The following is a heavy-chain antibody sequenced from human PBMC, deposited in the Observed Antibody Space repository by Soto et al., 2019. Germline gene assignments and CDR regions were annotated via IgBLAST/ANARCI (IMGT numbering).Heavy chain of an antibody. D-gene: IGHD6-19*01. V-gene: IGHV4-59*01. CDR2: IYYSGST. J-gene: IGHJ4*02. CDR3: SIDPRNIVRNGWYYFDY. CDR1: GGSISSYY. Sequence: SETLSLTCTVSGGSISSYYWSWIRQPPGKGLEWIGYIYYSGSTNYNPSLKSRVTISVDTSKNQFSLKLSSVTAADTAVYYCSIDPRNIVRNGWYYFDYWGQGTLVTVSS.